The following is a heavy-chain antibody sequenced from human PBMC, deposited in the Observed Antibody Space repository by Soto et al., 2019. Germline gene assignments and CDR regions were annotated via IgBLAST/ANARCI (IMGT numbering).Heavy chain of an antibody. CDR2: VTHSGTA. J-gene: IGHJ4*02. CDR3: ARINWTQSSLDY. Sequence: PSETLSLTCAVSGGSIDSGAYSLSWIRQPPGKGLEWIGYVTHSGTAYSIPSLNGRLTLSVDSSQTQFSLKLTSVTAADSAVYYCARINWTQSSLDYWGRGILVTVSS. V-gene: IGHV4-30-2*01. D-gene: IGHD6-19*01. CDR1: GGSIDSGAYS.